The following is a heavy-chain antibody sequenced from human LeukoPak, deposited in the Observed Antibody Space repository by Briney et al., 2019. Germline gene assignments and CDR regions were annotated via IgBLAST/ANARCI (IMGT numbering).Heavy chain of an antibody. CDR1: GLSISNFW. D-gene: IGHD6-6*01. Sequence: PGGSLRLSCAASGLSISNFWMHWVRQAPGKGLEWVSSISSSSSYIYYADSVKGRFTISRDNAKNSLYLQMNSLRAEDTAVYYCARGWYSSSSHIDYWGQGTLVTVSS. J-gene: IGHJ4*02. CDR2: ISSSSSYI. V-gene: IGHV3-21*01. CDR3: ARGWYSSSSHIDY.